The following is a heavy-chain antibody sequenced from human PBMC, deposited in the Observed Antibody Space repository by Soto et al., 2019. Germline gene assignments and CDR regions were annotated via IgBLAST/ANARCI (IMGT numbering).Heavy chain of an antibody. CDR3: ARGGWRQIDY. CDR1: GGSIGSYY. CDR2: IDYSGST. J-gene: IGHJ4*02. D-gene: IGHD3-3*01. V-gene: IGHV4-59*08. Sequence: SETLSLTCSVSGGSIGSYYWRWILQPPGKGLEWSGYIDYSGSTNYNPSPKSRVTISVDTSKNQYSLKLSSVPAADTAVYYCARGGWRQIDYWGQGTLVTVSS.